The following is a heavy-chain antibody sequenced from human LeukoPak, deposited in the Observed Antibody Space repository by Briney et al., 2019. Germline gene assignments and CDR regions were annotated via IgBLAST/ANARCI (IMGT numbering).Heavy chain of an antibody. D-gene: IGHD3-16*01. CDR1: GFTVSSDY. CDR3: AREPPGGGFDY. J-gene: IGHJ4*02. V-gene: IGHV3-66*01. Sequence: GGSLRLSCTASGFTVSSDYMSWVRQAPGKGLGWVSVVYSGGSTYYADSVKGRFTISRDNSKNTLYLQMNSLRAEDTAVYYCAREPPGGGFDYWGQGTLVTVSS. CDR2: VYSGGST.